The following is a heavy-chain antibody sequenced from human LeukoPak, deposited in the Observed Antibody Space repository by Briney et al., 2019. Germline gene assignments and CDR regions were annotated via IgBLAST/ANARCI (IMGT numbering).Heavy chain of an antibody. CDR1: GFTFSSYA. CDR2: ISYDGSNK. CDR3: ARVPAGVIGMKDAFDI. V-gene: IGHV3-30*04. J-gene: IGHJ3*02. D-gene: IGHD3-16*02. Sequence: GGSLSLSCAASGFTFSSYAMHWVRQAPGKGLEWVAVISYDGSNKYYADSVKGRFTISRDNSKNTVSLQMNSLRAEDTALYYCARVPAGVIGMKDAFDIWGQGTMVTVSS.